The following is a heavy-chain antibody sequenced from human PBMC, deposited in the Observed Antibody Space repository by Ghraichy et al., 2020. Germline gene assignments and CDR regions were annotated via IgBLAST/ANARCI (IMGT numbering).Heavy chain of an antibody. J-gene: IGHJ3*02. CDR3: AKGGCSGGSCYPYDAFDI. D-gene: IGHD2-15*01. V-gene: IGHV3-23*01. Sequence: GGSLRLSCAASGFTFSSYAMSWVRQAPGKGLEWVSAISGSGGSTYYADSVKGRFTISRDNSKNTLYLQMNSLRAEDTAVYYCAKGGCSGGSCYPYDAFDIWGQGTMVTVSS. CDR1: GFTFSSYA. CDR2: ISGSGGST.